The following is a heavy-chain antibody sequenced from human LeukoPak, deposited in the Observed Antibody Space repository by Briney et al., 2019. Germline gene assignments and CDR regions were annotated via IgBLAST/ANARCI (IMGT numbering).Heavy chain of an antibody. CDR1: VGFIRSRSYY. D-gene: IGHD4-17*01. Sequence: SETVSLTRTVCVGFIRSRSYYWAWIRQPPAKGLEWIGRFYYSRRTYYKPSLKSRVTISQVPSKNQFSLKLSSVTAADTAVYYCARHGGGDYGGNWFDPWSQGTLVTVSS. CDR3: ARHGGGDYGGNWFDP. V-gene: IGHV4-39*01. CDR2: FYYSRRT. J-gene: IGHJ5*02.